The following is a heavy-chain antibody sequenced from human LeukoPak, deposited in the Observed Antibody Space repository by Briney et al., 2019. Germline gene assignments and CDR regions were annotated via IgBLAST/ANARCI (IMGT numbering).Heavy chain of an antibody. D-gene: IGHD3-22*01. CDR2: INPNSGGT. Sequence: ASVKVSCTASGYTITGYYMHWVRQAPGQGLEWMGWINPNSGGTNYAQKFQGRVTMTRDTSISTAYMELSRLRSYDTAVYYCARDRWYYYDSSGYYSDAFDVWGQGTMVTVSS. J-gene: IGHJ3*01. CDR1: GYTITGYY. CDR3: ARDRWYYYDSSGYYSDAFDV. V-gene: IGHV1-2*02.